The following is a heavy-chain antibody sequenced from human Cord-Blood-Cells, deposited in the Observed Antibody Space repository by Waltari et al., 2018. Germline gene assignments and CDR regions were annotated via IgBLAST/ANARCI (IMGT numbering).Heavy chain of an antibody. J-gene: IGHJ4*02. D-gene: IGHD6-13*01. Sequence: QVQLVESGGGVVQPGRFLRLSCAASGFTFSSYGMPWVRRAPGKGLEWVAVRSYDGSNKYYADSVKGRFTISRDNSKNTLYLQMNSLRAEDTAVYYCAKDWAAAGVGVGYYFDYWGQGTLVTVSS. CDR2: RSYDGSNK. CDR1: GFTFSSYG. CDR3: AKDWAAAGVGVGYYFDY. V-gene: IGHV3-30*18.